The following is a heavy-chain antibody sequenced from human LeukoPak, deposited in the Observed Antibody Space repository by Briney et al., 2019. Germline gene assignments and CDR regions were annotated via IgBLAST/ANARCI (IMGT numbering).Heavy chain of an antibody. Sequence: GGSLRLSCAASGFTFGSYSMNWVRQAPGKGLEWVSSISSSSSYIYYADSVKGRFTISRDNAKNSLYLQMNSLRAEDTAVYYCASCYDYYYYYYIDVWGKGTTVTVSS. V-gene: IGHV3-21*01. CDR2: ISSSSSYI. CDR1: GFTFGSYS. J-gene: IGHJ6*03. D-gene: IGHD2-2*01. CDR3: ASCYDYYYYYYIDV.